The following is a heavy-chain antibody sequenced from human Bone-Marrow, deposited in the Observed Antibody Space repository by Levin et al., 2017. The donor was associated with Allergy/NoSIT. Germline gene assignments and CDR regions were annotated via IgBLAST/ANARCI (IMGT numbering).Heavy chain of an antibody. Sequence: GESLKISCAASGFTFSNCAMNWVRQAPGKGLEWVSYISGSSVKIEYADSVKGRFTISRDNAKNSLYLQMHSLRAEDTAVYYCARDLSRAYNYYYYTDVWGKGTTVTVSS. V-gene: IGHV3-48*01. D-gene: IGHD3-3*02. CDR2: ISGSSVKI. J-gene: IGHJ6*03. CDR3: ARDLSRAYNYYYYTDV. CDR1: GFTFSNCA.